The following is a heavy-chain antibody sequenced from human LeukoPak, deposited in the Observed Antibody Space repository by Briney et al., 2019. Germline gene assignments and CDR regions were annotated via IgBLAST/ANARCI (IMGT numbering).Heavy chain of an antibody. Sequence: GGSLRLSCAASGLTFSSYWMSWVRQAPGKGLEWVANIKQDGSEKYYVDSVKGRFTISRDNAKNSLYLQMNSLRAEDTAVYYCARDRYYDSSGYYTDAFDIWGQGTMVTVSS. CDR1: GLTFSSYW. V-gene: IGHV3-7*01. D-gene: IGHD3-22*01. J-gene: IGHJ3*02. CDR3: ARDRYYDSSGYYTDAFDI. CDR2: IKQDGSEK.